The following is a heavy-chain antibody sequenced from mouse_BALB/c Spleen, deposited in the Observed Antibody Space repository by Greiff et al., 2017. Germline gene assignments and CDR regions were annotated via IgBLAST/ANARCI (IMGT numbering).Heavy chain of an antibody. CDR1: GFTFSSYG. V-gene: IGHV5-6*01. CDR3: ARGGSTVVAYWYFDV. J-gene: IGHJ1*01. CDR2: ISSGGSYT. Sequence: EVQLVESGGDLVKPGGSLKLSCAASGFTFSSYGMSWVRQTPDKRLEWVATISSGGSYTYYPDSVKGRFTISRGNAKNTLYLQISSLKSEDTAMYYCARGGSTVVAYWYFDVWGAGTTGTVSS. D-gene: IGHD1-1*01.